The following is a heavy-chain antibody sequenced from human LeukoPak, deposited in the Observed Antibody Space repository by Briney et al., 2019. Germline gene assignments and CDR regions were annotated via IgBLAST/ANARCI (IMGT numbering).Heavy chain of an antibody. J-gene: IGHJ6*03. CDR1: GFTFSSYA. CDR3: ARAPATPSIAARKYYYYYYMDV. V-gene: IGHV3-7*01. CDR2: IKQDGSEK. Sequence: GGSLRLSCAASGFTFSSYAMSWVRQAPGKGLEWVANIKQDGSEKYYVDSVKGRFTISRDNAKNSLYLQMNSLRAEDTAVYYCARAPATPSIAARKYYYYYYMDVWGKGTTVTVSS. D-gene: IGHD6-6*01.